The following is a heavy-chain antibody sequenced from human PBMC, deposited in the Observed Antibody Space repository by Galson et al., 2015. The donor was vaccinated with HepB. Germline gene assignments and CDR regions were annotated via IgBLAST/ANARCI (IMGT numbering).Heavy chain of an antibody. Sequence: SLRLSCAASGFTFSSYSMNWVRQAPGKGLEWVSYISSSSSTIYYADSVKGRFTISRDNAKNSLYLQMNSLRDEDTAVYYCARGYCSGGSCYSGYWGQGTLVTVSS. CDR2: ISSSSSTI. V-gene: IGHV3-48*02. CDR1: GFTFSSYS. D-gene: IGHD2-15*01. CDR3: ARGYCSGGSCYSGY. J-gene: IGHJ4*02.